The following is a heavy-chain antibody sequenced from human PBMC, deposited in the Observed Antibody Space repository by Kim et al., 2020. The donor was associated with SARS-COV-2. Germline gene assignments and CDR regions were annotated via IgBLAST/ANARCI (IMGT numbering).Heavy chain of an antibody. CDR2: LSETSGRT. Sequence: GGSLRLSCAASGFTFRNYVMNWVRQAPGKGLEWVSGLSETSGRTYYADSVKGRFTVSRDSSKNELYLEMTSLRVEDTAVYYCARGEKYNSSWFYYSGLDVWGQGTTVAVSS. J-gene: IGHJ6*02. CDR3: ARGEKYNSSWFYYSGLDV. V-gene: IGHV3-23*01. CDR1: GFTFRNYV. D-gene: IGHD1-20*01.